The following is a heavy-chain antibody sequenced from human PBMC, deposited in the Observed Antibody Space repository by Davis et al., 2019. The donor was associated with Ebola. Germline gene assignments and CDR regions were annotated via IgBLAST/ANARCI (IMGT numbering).Heavy chain of an antibody. CDR2: IILIFDTA. Sequence: SVKVSCKASGDTFSSYALSWVRQARGQGLEWMGGIILIFDTAHYAHQFQGRVTMTSDEATSTVYMELRSLTSDDTAIYYCVRDYDTINWSDPWGQGTLVTVSS. D-gene: IGHD3-9*01. J-gene: IGHJ5*02. V-gene: IGHV1-69*13. CDR3: VRDYDTINWSDP. CDR1: GDTFSSYA.